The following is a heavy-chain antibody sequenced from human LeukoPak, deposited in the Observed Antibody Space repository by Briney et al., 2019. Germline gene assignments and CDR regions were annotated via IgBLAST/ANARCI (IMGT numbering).Heavy chain of an antibody. J-gene: IGHJ4*02. V-gene: IGHV4-4*02. CDR2: IYHSGST. CDR1: GGSISSSNW. D-gene: IGHD6-13*01. Sequence: PSGTLSLTCAVSGGSISSSNWWSWVRQPPGKGLEWIGEIYHSGSTNYNPSLKSRVTISVDKSKNQFSLKLSSVTAADTAVYYCARGEAAAADYYFDYWGQGTLVTVSS. CDR3: ARGEAAAADYYFDY.